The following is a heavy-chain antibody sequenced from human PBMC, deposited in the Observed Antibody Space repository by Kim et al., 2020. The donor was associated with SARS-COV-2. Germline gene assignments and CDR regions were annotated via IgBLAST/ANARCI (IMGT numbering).Heavy chain of an antibody. CDR3: ARVICSGGSCYGASGY. J-gene: IGHJ4*02. Sequence: ASVKVSCKASGYTFTSYGISWVRQAPGQGLEWMGWISAYNGNTNYAQKLQGRVTMTTDTSTSTAYMELRSLRSDDTAVYYCARVICSGGSCYGASGYWGQGTLVTVSS. V-gene: IGHV1-18*01. CDR2: ISAYNGNT. CDR1: GYTFTSYG. D-gene: IGHD2-15*01.